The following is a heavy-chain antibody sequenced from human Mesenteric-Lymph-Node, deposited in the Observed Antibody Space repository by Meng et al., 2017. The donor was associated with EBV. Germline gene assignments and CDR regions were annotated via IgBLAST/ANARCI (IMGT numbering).Heavy chain of an antibody. CDR3: RYYYDSSGYSLDY. D-gene: IGHD3-22*01. CDR2: INHSGST. Sequence: QVQLQQWGAGLLKPSETLSLTCAVYCGSFSGYYWSWIRQPPGKGLEWIGEINHSGSTNYNPSLKSRVTISVDTSKNQFSLKLSSVTAADTAVYYCRYYYDSSGYSLDYWGQGTLVTVSS. J-gene: IGHJ4*02. V-gene: IGHV4-34*01. CDR1: CGSFSGYY.